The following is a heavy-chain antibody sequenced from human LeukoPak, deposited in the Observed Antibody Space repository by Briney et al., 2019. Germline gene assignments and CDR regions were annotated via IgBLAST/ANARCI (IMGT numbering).Heavy chain of an antibody. D-gene: IGHD5-24*01. CDR2: IDPDGSAR. J-gene: IGHJ4*02. Sequence: GGPLRLSCAASGFTFSTHAMHWVRQAPGKGLEWVANIDPDGSARYYADSVKGRFTITRNNAENSLYLQMRSLRAEDTALYYCARDRDGKDFWGQGTVVTVSS. CDR3: ARDRDGKDF. CDR1: GFTFSTHA. V-gene: IGHV3-7*01.